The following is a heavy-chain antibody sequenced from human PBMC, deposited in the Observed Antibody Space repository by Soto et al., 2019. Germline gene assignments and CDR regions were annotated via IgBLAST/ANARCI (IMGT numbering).Heavy chain of an antibody. CDR2: ISGSGGST. D-gene: IGHD5-12*01. CDR3: ANLLMATRLSGGY. CDR1: GFTFSSYA. V-gene: IGHV3-23*01. J-gene: IGHJ4*02. Sequence: EVQLLESGGGLVQPGGSLRLSCAASGFTFSSYAMSWVRQAPGKGLEWVSAISGSGGSTYYADSVKGRFTISRDNSKNPLYLQMNSLRAEDTAVYYCANLLMATRLSGGYWGQGTLVTVSS.